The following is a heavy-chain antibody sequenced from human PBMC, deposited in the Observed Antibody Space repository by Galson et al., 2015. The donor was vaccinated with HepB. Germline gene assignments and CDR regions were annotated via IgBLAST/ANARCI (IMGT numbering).Heavy chain of an antibody. CDR3: ARDGNKLGTQGYFDY. Sequence: SLRLSCAASGFTFSSYAMHWVRQAPGRGLEWVAVISYDGSNKYYADSVKGRFTISRDNSKNTLYLQMNNLRAEDTAVYYCARDGNKLGTQGYFDYWGQGPCSASPQ. D-gene: IGHD1-14*01. CDR1: GFTFSSYA. CDR2: ISYDGSNK. V-gene: IGHV3-30-3*01. J-gene: IGHJ4*02.